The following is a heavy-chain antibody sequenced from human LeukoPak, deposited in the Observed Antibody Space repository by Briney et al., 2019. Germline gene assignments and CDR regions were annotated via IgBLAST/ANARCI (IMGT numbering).Heavy chain of an antibody. J-gene: IGHJ4*02. CDR2: ISYDGSNK. CDR3: ARDHCTNGVCYTYYFDY. D-gene: IGHD2-8*01. Sequence: GGSLRLSCAASGFTFSSYAKHWVRQAPGKGLEWVAVISYDGSNKYYADSVKGRFTISRDNSKNTLYLQMNSLRAEDTAVYYCARDHCTNGVCYTYYFDYWGQGTLVTVSS. CDR1: GFTFSSYA. V-gene: IGHV3-30*01.